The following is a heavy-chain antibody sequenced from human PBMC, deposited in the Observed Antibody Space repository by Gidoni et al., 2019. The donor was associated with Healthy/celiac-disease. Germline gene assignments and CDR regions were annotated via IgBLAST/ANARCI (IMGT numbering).Heavy chain of an antibody. CDR2: ISSNGGST. CDR3: VKETAVAGIIRFDY. V-gene: IGHV3-64D*08. Sequence: EVPLVESGGGLVQPGGSLRLSCSASGFTFRSYAMHWVRQAPGKGLEYVSAISSNGGSTYYADSVKGRFTISRDNSKNTLYLQMSSLRAEDTAVYYCVKETAVAGIIRFDYWGQGTLVTVSS. CDR1: GFTFRSYA. D-gene: IGHD6-19*01. J-gene: IGHJ4*02.